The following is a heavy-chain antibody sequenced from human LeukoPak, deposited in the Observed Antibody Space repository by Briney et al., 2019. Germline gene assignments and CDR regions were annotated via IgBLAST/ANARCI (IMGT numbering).Heavy chain of an antibody. CDR2: IYTSGST. D-gene: IGHD3-10*01. V-gene: IGHV4-61*02. Sequence: PSETLSLTCTVSGGSISSGSYYWSWIRQPAGKGLEWIGRIYTSGSTNYNPSLKSRVTISVDTSKNQFSLKLSSVTAADTAVYYWGRIFGGGGGDYYYYYMDVWGKGTTVTISS. CDR3: GRIFGGGGGDYYYYYMDV. J-gene: IGHJ6*03. CDR1: GGSISSGSYY.